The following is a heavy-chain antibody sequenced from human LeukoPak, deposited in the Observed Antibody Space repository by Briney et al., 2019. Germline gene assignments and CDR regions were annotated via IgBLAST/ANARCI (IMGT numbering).Heavy chain of an antibody. CDR1: GFTFSSYW. D-gene: IGHD3-10*01. CDR2: IKQDGSEK. J-gene: IGHJ4*02. CDR3: ARDRYYYGSGSYYNFDY. V-gene: IGHV3-7*01. Sequence: GGSLRLSCAASGFTFSSYWMSWVRQAPGKGLEWVANIKQDGSEKYYVDSVKGRFTISRDNAKNSLYLQMNSLRAEDTAVYYCARDRYYYGSGSYYNFDYWGQGTLVTVSS.